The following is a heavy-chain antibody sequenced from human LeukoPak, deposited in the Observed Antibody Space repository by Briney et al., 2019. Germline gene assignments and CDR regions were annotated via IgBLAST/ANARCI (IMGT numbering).Heavy chain of an antibody. V-gene: IGHV3-20*04. CDR1: GGSISSHY. J-gene: IGHJ4*02. D-gene: IGHD3-10*01. CDR3: AREYYGSGSYYNVGY. Sequence: ETLSLTCTVSGGSISSHYWSWIRQPPGKGLEWVSGINWNGGRTGYADSVKGRFTISRDNAKKSLYVQMNSLRAEDTALYYCAREYYGSGSYYNVGYWGQGTLVTVSS. CDR2: INWNGGRT.